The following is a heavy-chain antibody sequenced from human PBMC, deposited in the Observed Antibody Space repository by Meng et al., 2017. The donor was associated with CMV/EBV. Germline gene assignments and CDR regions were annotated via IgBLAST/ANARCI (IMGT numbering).Heavy chain of an antibody. CDR2: IKSKTDGGTT. D-gene: IGHD3-3*01. J-gene: IGHJ4*02. Sequence: FTSTNAWMNWVRQAPGKGLEWVGRIKSKTDGGTTDYAAPVKGRFTISRDDSKNTLYLQMNSLKSEDTAVYYCTTVLDYDFWSGSRGYWGQGTLVTVSS. CDR3: TTVLDYDFWSGSRGY. CDR1: FTSTNAW. V-gene: IGHV3-15*07.